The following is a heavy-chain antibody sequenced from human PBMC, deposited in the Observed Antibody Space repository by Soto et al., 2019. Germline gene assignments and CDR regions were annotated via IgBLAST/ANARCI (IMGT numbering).Heavy chain of an antibody. V-gene: IGHV3-23*01. CDR1: GFTFNNYA. CDR2: ISATGGST. CDR3: AKDRLAGNFDY. Sequence: GGSLRLSCAASGFTFNNYAMNWVRQAPGKGLEWAATISATGGSTYYADSVKGRFTISRDNSKNTLYLQMNGLRVEDTAVYYCAKDRLAGNFDYWGQGTQVTVSS. J-gene: IGHJ4*02.